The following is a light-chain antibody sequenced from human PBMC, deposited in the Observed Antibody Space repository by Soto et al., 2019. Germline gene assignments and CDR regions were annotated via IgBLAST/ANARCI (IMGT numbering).Light chain of an antibody. J-gene: IGKJ1*01. CDR1: QSISRY. CDR2: VAS. Sequence: DIQMTQSPSSLSASVGDRVTITCLASQSISRYLNWYQQKPGKAPNLLIYVASSLQSEVPSRFSGSGSGTDFALTVSSLQPEDFATYYCQQADTFPWTFGQGTKVDIK. V-gene: IGKV1-39*01. CDR3: QQADTFPWT.